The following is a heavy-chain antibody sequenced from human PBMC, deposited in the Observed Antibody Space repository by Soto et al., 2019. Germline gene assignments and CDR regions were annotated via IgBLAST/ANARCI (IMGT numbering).Heavy chain of an antibody. J-gene: IGHJ5*02. CDR1: GFTFSDYA. V-gene: IGHV3-23*01. CDR2: IGGAGADK. CDR3: VRDAVHYNGQWDWFDP. D-gene: IGHD3-10*01. Sequence: DVQLLESGGDLVQPGGSLRLSCAASGFTFSDYAMTWVRQAPGKGLDWVSSIGGAGADKYYADSVKGRFTISRDNSKGTLYLQMNSLKAEDTAVYYCVRDAVHYNGQWDWFDPWGKGTLVTVSS.